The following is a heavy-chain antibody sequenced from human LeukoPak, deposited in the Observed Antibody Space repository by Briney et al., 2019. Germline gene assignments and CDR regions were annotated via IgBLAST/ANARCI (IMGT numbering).Heavy chain of an antibody. CDR2: ISAYNGNT. V-gene: IGHV1-18*01. CDR3: AREGTKYSSSWYVPVDY. D-gene: IGHD6-13*01. Sequence: ASVKVSCKASGYTFTSYGISWVRQAPGQGLEWMGWISAYNGNTNYAQKLQGRVTMTTDTSTSTAYMELRSLRSDDTAVYYCAREGTKYSSSWYVPVDYWGREPWSPSPQ. CDR1: GYTFTSYG. J-gene: IGHJ4*02.